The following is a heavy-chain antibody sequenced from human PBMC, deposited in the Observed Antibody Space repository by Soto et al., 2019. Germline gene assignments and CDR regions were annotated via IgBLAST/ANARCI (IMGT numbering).Heavy chain of an antibody. J-gene: IGHJ4*02. CDR2: INHSGST. V-gene: IGHV4-34*01. CDR3: ARDNILTGYLFDY. CDR1: GGSFSGYY. Sequence: SETLSLTCAVYGGSFSGYYWSWIRQPPGKGLEWIGEINHSGSTNYNPSLKSRVTISVDTSKNQFSLKLSSVTAADTAVYYCARDNILTGYLFDYWGQGTLVTVSS. D-gene: IGHD3-9*01.